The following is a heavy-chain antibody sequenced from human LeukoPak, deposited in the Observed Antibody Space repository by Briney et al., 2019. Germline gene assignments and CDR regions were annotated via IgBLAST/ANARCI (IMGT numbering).Heavy chain of an antibody. CDR1: GGSISSYY. D-gene: IGHD1-26*01. Sequence: SETLSLTCTVSGGSISSYYWSWIRQPPGKGLEWIGYIYYSGSTNYNPSLKSRVTISVDTSKNQFSLKLSSVTAADTAVYYCARGNKSLSYFDYWAQGPLVTVSS. V-gene: IGHV4-59*01. J-gene: IGHJ4*02. CDR2: IYYSGST. CDR3: ARGNKSLSYFDY.